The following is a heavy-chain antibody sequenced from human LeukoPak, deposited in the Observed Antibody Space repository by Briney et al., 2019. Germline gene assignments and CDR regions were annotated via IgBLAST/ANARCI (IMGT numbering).Heavy chain of an antibody. CDR2: IRWDKTDK. V-gene: IGHV3-30*02. CDR1: GFTFRSNN. Sequence: GGSLRLSCAMSGFTFRSNNMQWVRQAPGMALEWVEFIRWDKTDKYYADSVKGRFTISRDNSKNTLYLQMNSLRAEDTAVYYCGKDGSTVITPLFHDWGQGSLVIVSS. D-gene: IGHD4-23*01. J-gene: IGHJ1*01. CDR3: GKDGSTVITPLFHD.